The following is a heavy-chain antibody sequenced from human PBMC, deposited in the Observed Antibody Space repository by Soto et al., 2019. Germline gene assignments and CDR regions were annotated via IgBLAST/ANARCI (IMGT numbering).Heavy chain of an antibody. CDR3: APTHYDSSGSFDY. CDR2: ISGSGGST. Sequence: EVQLLESGGGLVQPGGSLRLSCAASGFTFSSYAMSWVRQAPGKGLEWVSAISGSGGSTYYEDSVKGRFTISRDNSKNTLYLQMNSLRAEDTDVYYCAPTHYDSSGSFDYWGQGTLVTVSS. J-gene: IGHJ4*02. D-gene: IGHD3-22*01. V-gene: IGHV3-23*01. CDR1: GFTFSSYA.